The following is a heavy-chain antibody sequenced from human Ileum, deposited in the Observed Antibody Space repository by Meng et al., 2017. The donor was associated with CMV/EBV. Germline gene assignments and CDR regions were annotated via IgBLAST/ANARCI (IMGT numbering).Heavy chain of an antibody. Sequence: SGAGWVKLGGSLRRSCVASGFTFSDYYMSWIRQAPGKGLEWISYISSTSSYTDYADSVKGRFTISRDNAKNSLYLEVNNLRAEDTALYYCVRNPSLRSPPDYWGQGILVTVSS. CDR2: ISSTSSYT. CDR3: VRNPSLRSPPDY. V-gene: IGHV3-11*06. J-gene: IGHJ4*02. D-gene: IGHD5-12*01. CDR1: GFTFSDYY.